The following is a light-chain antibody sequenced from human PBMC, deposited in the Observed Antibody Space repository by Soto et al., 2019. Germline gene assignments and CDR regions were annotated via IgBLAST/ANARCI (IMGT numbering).Light chain of an antibody. CDR3: CSYAGNSLWV. V-gene: IGLV2-11*01. CDR2: DVS. CDR1: SSDVGGSNF. J-gene: IGLJ3*02. Sequence: QSALTQPRSVSGSPGQSVTISCTGISSDVGGSNFVSWYQQHAGKAPKLVIYDVSKRPSGVPDRFSGSKSGNAASLTISGLQVEDEADYYCCSYAGNSLWVFGGGTKVTVL.